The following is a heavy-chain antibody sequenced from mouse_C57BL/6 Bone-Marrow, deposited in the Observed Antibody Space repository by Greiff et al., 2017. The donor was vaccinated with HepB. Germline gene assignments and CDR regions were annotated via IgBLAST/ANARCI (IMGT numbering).Heavy chain of an antibody. CDR1: GFTFSDYG. D-gene: IGHD1-1*01. CDR3: ARRPYGSRLYAMDY. J-gene: IGHJ4*01. V-gene: IGHV5-15*04. CDR2: ISTLASSI. Sequence: EVKVEESGGGLVQPGGSLKLSCAASGFTFSDYGMAWVRQAPRKGPEWVAFISTLASSIYYADTVTGRFTISRENAKNTLYLEMSSLRSEDTAMYYGARRPYGSRLYAMDYWGQGTSVTVSS.